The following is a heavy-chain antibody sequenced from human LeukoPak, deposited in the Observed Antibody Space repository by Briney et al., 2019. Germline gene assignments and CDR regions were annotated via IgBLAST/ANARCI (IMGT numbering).Heavy chain of an antibody. CDR2: IYYSGST. CDR1: GGSISSYY. J-gene: IGHJ4*02. D-gene: IGHD6-13*01. CDR3: GGLQVAAGTIDY. Sequence: SETLSLTCTVSGGSISSYYWSWIRQPPGRGLEWIGYIYYSGSTNYNPSLKSRVTISVDTSKNQFSLKLSSVTAADTAVYYCGGLQVAAGTIDYWGQGTLVTVSS. V-gene: IGHV4-59*01.